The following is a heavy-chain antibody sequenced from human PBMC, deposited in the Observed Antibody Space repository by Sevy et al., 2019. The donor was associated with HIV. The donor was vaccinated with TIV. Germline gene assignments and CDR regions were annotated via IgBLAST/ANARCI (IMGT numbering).Heavy chain of an antibody. V-gene: IGHV3-53*01. D-gene: IGHD3-3*01. CDR2: IYSGGST. Sequence: GGSLRLSCAASGFTVSSNYMSWVRQAPGKGLEWVSVIYSGGSTYYADSVKGRFTISRDNSKNTLYLQMNSLRAEDTAAYYCARDMEDGFWSGPLDYRGQGTLVTVSS. J-gene: IGHJ4*02. CDR1: GFTVSSNY. CDR3: ARDMEDGFWSGPLDY.